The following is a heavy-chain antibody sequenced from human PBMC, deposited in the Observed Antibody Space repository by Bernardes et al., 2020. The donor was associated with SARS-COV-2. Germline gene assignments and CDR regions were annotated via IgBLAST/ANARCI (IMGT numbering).Heavy chain of an antibody. CDR3: TSGGLTRGVTQFDF. CDR1: GFTFISSW. J-gene: IGHJ4*02. Sequence: GCPILCCSASGFTFISSWMHWVRQAPGTGLMWVSRINTDGSTTSYADSVKGRFTISRDNAKNTMYLQMSSLRAEDTAVYYCTSGGLTRGVTQFDFWGQGTVVTVSA. D-gene: IGHD3-10*01. CDR2: INTDGSTT. V-gene: IGHV3-74*01.